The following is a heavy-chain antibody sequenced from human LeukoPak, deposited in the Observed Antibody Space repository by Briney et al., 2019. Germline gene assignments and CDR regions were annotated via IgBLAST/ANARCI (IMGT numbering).Heavy chain of an antibody. CDR3: ARGGGSGWFVDY. V-gene: IGHV4-34*01. CDR1: GGSFSGYY. Sequence: SETLSLTCAVYGGSFSGYYWSWIRQPPGKGLEWIGEINHSGSTNYNPSLKSRVTISVDTSKNQFSLKLSSVTAADTAVYYCARGGGSGWFVDYWGQGTLVTVSS. D-gene: IGHD6-19*01. J-gene: IGHJ4*02. CDR2: INHSGST.